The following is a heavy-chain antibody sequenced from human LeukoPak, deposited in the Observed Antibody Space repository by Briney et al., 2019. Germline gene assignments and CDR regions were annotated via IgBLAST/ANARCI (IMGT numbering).Heavy chain of an antibody. Sequence: GESLKISCKGSGYSFTSYWIGWVRQMPGKGLEWMGIIYPGDSDTRYSPSFQGQVTISADKSISTAYLQWSSLKASDTAMYYCARCHYSSGWLYYYYMNVWGKGTTVTVSS. CDR1: GYSFTSYW. J-gene: IGHJ6*03. V-gene: IGHV5-51*01. CDR2: IYPGDSDT. D-gene: IGHD6-25*01. CDR3: ARCHYSSGWLYYYYMNV.